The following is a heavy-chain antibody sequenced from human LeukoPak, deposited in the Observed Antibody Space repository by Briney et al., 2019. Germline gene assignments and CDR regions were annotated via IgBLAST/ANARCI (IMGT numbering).Heavy chain of an antibody. CDR1: GYTLTELS. CDR3: ATDTRGRHWFDP. D-gene: IGHD2-2*01. Sequence: ASVKVSCKVSGYTLTELSMHWVRQAPGKGLEWMGGFDPEDGETIYAQKFQGRVTMTEDTSTDTAYMELSSLRSEDTAVYYCATDTRGRHWFDPWGQGTLVTVSS. V-gene: IGHV1-24*01. J-gene: IGHJ5*02. CDR2: FDPEDGET.